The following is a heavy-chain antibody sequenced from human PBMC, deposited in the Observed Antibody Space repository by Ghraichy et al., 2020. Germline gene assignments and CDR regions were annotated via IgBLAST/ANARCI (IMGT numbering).Heavy chain of an antibody. CDR1: GDSVSSNSVT. CDR2: TYYRSKWYN. D-gene: IGHD1-26*01. V-gene: IGHV6-1*01. J-gene: IGHJ3*02. CDR3: ARVRWGAEEAYDI. Sequence: SQTLSLTCAISGDSVSSNSVTWNWIRQSPSRGLEWLGRTYYRSKWYNDYAVSVKSRITFNADTSKNQFSLQLNSMTPEDTAVYYCARVRWGAEEAYDIWGQGTVVSVSS.